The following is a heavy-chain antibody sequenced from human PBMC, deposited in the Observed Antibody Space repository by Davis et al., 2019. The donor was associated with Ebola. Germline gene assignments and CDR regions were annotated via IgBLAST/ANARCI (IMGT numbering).Heavy chain of an antibody. Sequence: ASVKVSCKASGYTFSSHYLHWVRQAPGHGLEWMGIINPTAGSTSYAQEFKGRVAMTCDTSTSTLYMELSSLTSEDTAVYYCARGFINFDIWGQGTMVTVSS. J-gene: IGHJ3*02. V-gene: IGHV1-46*01. CDR3: ARGFINFDI. D-gene: IGHD3-10*01. CDR2: INPTAGST. CDR1: GYTFSSHY.